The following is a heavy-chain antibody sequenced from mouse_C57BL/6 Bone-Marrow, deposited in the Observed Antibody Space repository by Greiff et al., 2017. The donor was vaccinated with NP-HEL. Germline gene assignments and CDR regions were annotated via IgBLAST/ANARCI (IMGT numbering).Heavy chain of an antibody. CDR3: AGDKLWLRRGDYYAMDY. CDR1: GFPITSGYY. CDR2: ITHSGET. D-gene: IGHD2-2*01. V-gene: IGHV12-3*01. Sequence: QVQLQQSGPGLVKPSQSLFLTCSITGFPITSGYYWIWIRQSPGKPLEWMGYITHSGETFYNPSLQSPISITRETSKNQFFLQLNSVTTEDTAMYYCAGDKLWLRRGDYYAMDYWGQGTSVTVSS. J-gene: IGHJ4*01.